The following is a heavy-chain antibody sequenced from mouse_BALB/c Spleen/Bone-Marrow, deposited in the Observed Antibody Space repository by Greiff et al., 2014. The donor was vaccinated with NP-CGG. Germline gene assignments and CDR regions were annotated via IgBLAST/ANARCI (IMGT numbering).Heavy chain of an antibody. D-gene: IGHD1-1*02. CDR3: ARYYLYAMDY. CDR2: IWAGGST. V-gene: IGHV2-9*02. J-gene: IGHJ4*01. CDR1: GFSLTSYG. Sequence: VKVVESGPGLVAPSQSLSITCTVSGFSLTSYGVHWVRQPPGKGLEWLGVIWAGGSTNYNSALMSRLSISKDNSKSQVFLKMNSLQTDDTAMYYCARYYLYAMDYWGQGTSVTVSS.